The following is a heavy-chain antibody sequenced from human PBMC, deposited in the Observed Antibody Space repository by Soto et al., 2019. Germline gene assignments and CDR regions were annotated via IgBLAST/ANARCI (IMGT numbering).Heavy chain of an antibody. Sequence: GGSLRLSCVASGFTFSRYNIHWVRQAPGKGLEWVAYISSSGSTIYYADSVKGRFTISRDNVKNSLYLQMNSLRAEDTAVYYCARGQQNYGSGSLGMDVWGQGTTVTVSS. CDR2: ISSSGSTI. CDR3: ARGQQNYGSGSLGMDV. V-gene: IGHV3-48*03. D-gene: IGHD3-10*01. CDR1: GFTFSRYN. J-gene: IGHJ6*02.